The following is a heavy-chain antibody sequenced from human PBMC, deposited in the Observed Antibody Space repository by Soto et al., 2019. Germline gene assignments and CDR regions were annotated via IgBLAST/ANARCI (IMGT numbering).Heavy chain of an antibody. CDR2: IYYSGST. D-gene: IGHD2-2*01. Sequence: SETLSLTCTVSGGSISSYYWSWIRQPPGKGLEWIGYIYYSGSTNYNPSLKSRVTISVDTSKNQFSLRVEDTAVYYCGRQSLEYCRSMNCLYYFFYMDVWGNGTTVTVSS. CDR3: EYCRSMNCLYYFFYMDV. V-gene: IGHV4-59*08. CDR1: GGSISSYY. J-gene: IGHJ6*03.